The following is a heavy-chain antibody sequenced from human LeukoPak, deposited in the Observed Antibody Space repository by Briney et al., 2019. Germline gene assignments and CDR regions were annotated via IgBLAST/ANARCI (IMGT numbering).Heavy chain of an antibody. D-gene: IGHD2-2*01. Sequence: ASVKVSCKASGYTFTGYYMHWVRQAPGQGLEWMGWINPNSGGTNYAQKFQGRVTMTRDTSISTAYMELSRLRSDETAVYYCARDRGGYCSSTSCSLLNWFDPWGQGTLVTVSS. V-gene: IGHV1-2*02. CDR2: INPNSGGT. CDR3: ARDRGGYCSSTSCSLLNWFDP. CDR1: GYTFTGYY. J-gene: IGHJ5*02.